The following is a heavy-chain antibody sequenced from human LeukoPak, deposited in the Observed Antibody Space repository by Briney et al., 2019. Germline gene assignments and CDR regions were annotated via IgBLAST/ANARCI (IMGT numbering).Heavy chain of an antibody. D-gene: IGHD6-13*01. V-gene: IGHV4-34*01. Sequence: SETLSPPCAVYGGSFSGFYWGWIRQPPGKGLEWIGGINHSGSTNYNPSLKSPVNISVDTSKNQFSLKLSSVTAADTAMYYCARVTASIAAGGFDYWGQGTLVTVSS. J-gene: IGHJ4*02. CDR2: INHSGST. CDR3: ARVTASIAAGGFDY. CDR1: GGSFSGFY.